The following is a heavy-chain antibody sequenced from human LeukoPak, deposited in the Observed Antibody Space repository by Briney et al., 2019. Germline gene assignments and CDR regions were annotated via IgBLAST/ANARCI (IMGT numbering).Heavy chain of an antibody. CDR3: ARERGYYDILTGKESMFDP. V-gene: IGHV3-30*02. CDR1: GFTFSSSG. Sequence: GGSLRLSCAASGFTFSSSGMHWVRQAPGKGLEWVAFIRYDGSEKYYIDSVKGRFTISRDNAKNSLYLQMNSLRAEDTAVYYCARERGYYDILTGKESMFDPWGQGTLVTVSS. CDR2: IRYDGSEK. J-gene: IGHJ5*02. D-gene: IGHD3-9*01.